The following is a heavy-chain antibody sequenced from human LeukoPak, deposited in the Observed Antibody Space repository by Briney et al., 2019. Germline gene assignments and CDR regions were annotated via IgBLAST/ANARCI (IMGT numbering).Heavy chain of an antibody. V-gene: IGHV6-1*01. J-gene: IGHJ4*02. D-gene: IGHD6-13*01. CDR1: GDSVSSNGAA. CDR3: ARGASISSWYSFDY. CDR2: TYYRSKWNS. Sequence: SQTLSLTCAISGDSVSSNGAAWNWIRQSPSRGLEWLGRTYYRSKWNSDYAVSMKSRITIKPDTPKNQFSLQLNSVTPEDTAVYYCARGASISSWYSFDYWGQGTLVTVSS.